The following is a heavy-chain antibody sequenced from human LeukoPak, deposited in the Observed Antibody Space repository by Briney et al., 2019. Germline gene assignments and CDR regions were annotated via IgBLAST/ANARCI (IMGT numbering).Heavy chain of an antibody. Sequence: PSETLSLTCTVSGGSLSSYYWSWIRQPAGKGLEWIGRISPSGNTNYNPSLKSRVAMSVDTSKNQFSLKLSSVTAADTAGYYCARGVYYDVWSGYYSGAFDIWGQGTMVTVSS. CDR3: ARGVYYDVWSGYYSGAFDI. CDR1: GGSLSSYY. D-gene: IGHD3-3*01. J-gene: IGHJ3*02. CDR2: ISPSGNT. V-gene: IGHV4-4*07.